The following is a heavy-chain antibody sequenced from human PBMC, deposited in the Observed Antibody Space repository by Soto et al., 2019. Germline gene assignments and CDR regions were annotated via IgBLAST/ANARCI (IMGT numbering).Heavy chain of an antibody. Sequence: GGSLRLSCAASGFTFSSYAMHWVRQAPGKGLEWVAVISYDGSNKYYADSVKGRFTISRDNSKNTLYLQMNSLRAEDTAVYYCARSPVAGTKRKADYWGQGTLVTVSS. V-gene: IGHV3-30-3*01. CDR1: GFTFSSYA. D-gene: IGHD6-19*01. CDR3: ARSPVAGTKRKADY. CDR2: ISYDGSNK. J-gene: IGHJ4*02.